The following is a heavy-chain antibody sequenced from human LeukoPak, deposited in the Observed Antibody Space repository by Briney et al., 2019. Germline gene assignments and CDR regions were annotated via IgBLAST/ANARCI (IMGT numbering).Heavy chain of an antibody. CDR3: ARIDSRRTFDI. V-gene: IGHV3-7*01. J-gene: IGHJ3*02. Sequence: GGSLRLSCAVSGFTFRNYWMSWVRQAPGKGLEWVSNINENGNKKYYADSVKGRFTISRDNAKNSLYLQMNNLRFQGTAVYYCARIDSRRTFDIWGQGTMVTVSS. CDR1: GFTFRNYW. CDR2: INENGNKK. D-gene: IGHD1-14*01.